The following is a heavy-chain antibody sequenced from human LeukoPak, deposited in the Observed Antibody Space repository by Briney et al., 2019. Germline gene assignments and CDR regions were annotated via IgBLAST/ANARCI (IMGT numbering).Heavy chain of an antibody. D-gene: IGHD5-12*01. CDR3: ARDLATIDGIAWYYFEN. CDR2: INPNTGGT. J-gene: IGHJ4*02. Sequence: ASVTVSCTASGYTFTDHYIHWVRQAPGQGFEWMGWINPNTGGTDYAQRFQDRIAISTYTSISTVYMELSSLSSDDTALYYCARDLATIDGIAWYYFENWGQGALVTVS. V-gene: IGHV1-2*02. CDR1: GYTFTDHY.